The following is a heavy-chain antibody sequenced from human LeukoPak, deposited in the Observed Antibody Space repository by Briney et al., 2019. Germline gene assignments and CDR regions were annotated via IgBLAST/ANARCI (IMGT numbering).Heavy chain of an antibody. Sequence: GASVKVSCKASGYVFTNYYMHGVRQAPGQGREWMGTINPSGGSTTYAQKFQGRVTTTRDTSTSTVYMELSSLRSEDTAVYYCARDHGSAYYRAPRHWGQGTLVTVSS. D-gene: IGHD3-10*01. V-gene: IGHV1-46*01. CDR1: GYVFTNYY. J-gene: IGHJ4*02. CDR2: INPSGGST. CDR3: ARDHGSAYYRAPRH.